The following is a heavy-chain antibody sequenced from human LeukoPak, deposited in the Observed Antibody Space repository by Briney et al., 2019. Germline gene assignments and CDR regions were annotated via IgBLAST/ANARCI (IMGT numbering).Heavy chain of an antibody. V-gene: IGHV4-34*01. Sequence: SETLSLTCAVYGGSFSGYYWSWIRQPPGKGLEWIGEINHSGSTHYNPSLKSRVTISVDTSKNQFSLKLSSVTAADTAVYYCARGRPYYYGAFDIWGQGTMVTVSS. CDR2: INHSGST. J-gene: IGHJ3*02. CDR3: ARGRPYYYGAFDI. D-gene: IGHD3-10*01. CDR1: GGSFSGYY.